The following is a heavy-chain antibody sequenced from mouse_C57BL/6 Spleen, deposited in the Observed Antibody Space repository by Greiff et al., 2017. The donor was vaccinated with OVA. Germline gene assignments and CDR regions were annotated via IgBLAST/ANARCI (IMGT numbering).Heavy chain of an antibody. V-gene: IGHV5-12*01. Sequence: EVQGVESGGGLVQPGGSLKLSCAASGFTFSDYYMYWVRQTPEKRLEWVAYISNGGGSTYYPDTVKGRFTISRDNAKNTLYLQMSRLKSEDTAMYYCARRETGYAMDYWGQGTSVTVSS. CDR3: ARRETGYAMDY. CDR2: ISNGGGST. CDR1: GFTFSDYY. J-gene: IGHJ4*01.